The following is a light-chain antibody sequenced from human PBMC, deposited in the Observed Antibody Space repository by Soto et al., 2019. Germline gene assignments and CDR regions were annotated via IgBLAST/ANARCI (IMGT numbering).Light chain of an antibody. CDR3: QQYVSSPWA. CDR1: QSVTKFF. Sequence: EIVLAQSPGTLSLSPGERATLSCRASQSVTKFFLAWYQQKPGQAPRLLIYGASRRATGIPDRFTGSGSGTDFTLTISRLEPEDFAVDYCQQYVSSPWAFGQGTKVEI. J-gene: IGKJ1*01. CDR2: GAS. V-gene: IGKV3-20*01.